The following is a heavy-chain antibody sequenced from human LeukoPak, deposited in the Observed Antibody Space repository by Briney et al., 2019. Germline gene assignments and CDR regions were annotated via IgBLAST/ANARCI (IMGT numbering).Heavy chain of an antibody. J-gene: IGHJ6*02. CDR2: IYYSGST. D-gene: IGHD2-2*01. Sequence: SETLSLTCTVSGGSISSSSYYWGWIRQPPGKGLEWIVSIYYSGSTYYNPSLKSRVTISVDTSKNRFSLKLSSVTAADTAVYYCASQAFCSSTSCPFHYYYGMDVWGQGTTVTVSS. CDR1: GGSISSSSYY. CDR3: ASQAFCSSTSCPFHYYYGMDV. V-gene: IGHV4-39*01.